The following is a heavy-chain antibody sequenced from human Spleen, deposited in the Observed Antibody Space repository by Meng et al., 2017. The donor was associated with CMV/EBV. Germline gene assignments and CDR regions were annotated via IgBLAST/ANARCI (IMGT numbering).Heavy chain of an antibody. D-gene: IGHD6-19*01. CDR2: IIPILGIA. CDR1: GGTFSSYT. Sequence: KDSGGTFSSYTISWVRQAPGQGLEWMGRIIPILGIANYAQKFQGRVTITADKSTSTAYMELSSLRSEDTAVYYCARDSIAVAGTDYWGQGTLVTVSS. CDR3: ARDSIAVAGTDY. J-gene: IGHJ4*02. V-gene: IGHV1-69*04.